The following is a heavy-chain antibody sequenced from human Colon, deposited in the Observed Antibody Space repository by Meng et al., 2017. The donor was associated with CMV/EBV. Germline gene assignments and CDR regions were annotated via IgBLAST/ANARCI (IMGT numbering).Heavy chain of an antibody. CDR1: SASISSGNYY. Sequence: SETLSLTCTVSSASISSGNYYWSWFRQPPGKGLEWIGYIYYGGTAYYSPSLKSRVTISLDTSKNQFSLRLTSVTAADTAVYYCARQEGSGWENAFDIWGQGTMVTVSS. V-gene: IGHV4-30-4*01. CDR3: ARQEGSGWENAFDI. CDR2: IYYGGTA. D-gene: IGHD6-19*01. J-gene: IGHJ3*02.